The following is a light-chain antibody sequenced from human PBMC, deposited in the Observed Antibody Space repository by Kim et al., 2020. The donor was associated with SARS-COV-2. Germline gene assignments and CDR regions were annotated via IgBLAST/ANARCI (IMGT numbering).Light chain of an antibody. CDR3: QQYNDWPLT. CDR2: GAS. Sequence: EIVMTQSPATLSVSPGERATLSCRASQSVSSKLAWYQQKPGQAPRLLIYGASTRATAIPARFSGSGSGTEFTLAISSLQSEDFAVYFCQQYNDWPLTFGGGTKLEI. V-gene: IGKV3-15*01. J-gene: IGKJ4*01. CDR1: QSVSSK.